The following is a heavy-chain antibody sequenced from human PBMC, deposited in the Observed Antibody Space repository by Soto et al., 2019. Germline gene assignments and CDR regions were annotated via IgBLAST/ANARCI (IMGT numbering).Heavy chain of an antibody. J-gene: IGHJ4*02. Sequence: PSETLSLTCAVSGASISSATYSWSWIRQPPGEGLEWIGYIYQSGSTYYNPSLKSRVTISLDRSRNHFSLNLSSVTAADTAVYYCARGVVTDINPPRGYFDSWGQGTLVTVSS. V-gene: IGHV4-30-2*01. CDR2: IYQSGST. CDR3: ARGVVTDINPPRGYFDS. CDR1: GASISSATYS. D-gene: IGHD2-21*02.